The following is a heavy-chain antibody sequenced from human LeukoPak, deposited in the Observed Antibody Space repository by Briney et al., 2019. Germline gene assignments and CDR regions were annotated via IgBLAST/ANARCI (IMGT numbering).Heavy chain of an antibody. CDR2: IDPDGGGT. D-gene: IGHD3-16*01. Sequence: ASVKVSCKGSGYTLTGYYMHWVRQAPGQGLEWMGWIDPDGGGTKYAQKFQGRVTLTRDTSISTGYVELSRLTYDDTAVYYWGREGPGEDGMDVWGQGTTVTVSS. V-gene: IGHV1-2*02. J-gene: IGHJ6*02. CDR1: GYTLTGYY. CDR3: GREGPGEDGMDV.